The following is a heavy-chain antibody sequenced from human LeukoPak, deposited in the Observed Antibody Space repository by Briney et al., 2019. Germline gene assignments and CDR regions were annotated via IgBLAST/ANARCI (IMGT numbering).Heavy chain of an antibody. V-gene: IGHV4-34*01. Sequence: PSETLSLTCAVYGGSFSGYYWSWIRQPPGKGLEWIGEINHSGSTNYNPSLKSRVTISVDTSKNQFSLKLSSVTAADTAVYYCARGFPNYCSGGSCYSWDYYYYYGMDVWGQGTTVTVSS. CDR1: GGSFSGYY. CDR2: INHSGST. J-gene: IGHJ6*02. CDR3: ARGFPNYCSGGSCYSWDYYYYYGMDV. D-gene: IGHD2-15*01.